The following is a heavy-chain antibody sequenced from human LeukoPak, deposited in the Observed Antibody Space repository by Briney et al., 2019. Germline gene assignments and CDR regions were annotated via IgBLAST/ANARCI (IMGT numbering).Heavy chain of an antibody. CDR1: GFTFSSYA. D-gene: IGHD3-9*01. J-gene: IGHJ4*02. Sequence: GGSLRLSCAASGFTFSSYAMSWVRQAPGKGREWVSAISGSGGSTYYADSVKGRFTISRDNSKNTLYLQMNSLRAEDTAVYYCAKGGTYYDILTGYYKEFDYWGQGTLVTVSS. CDR2: ISGSGGST. V-gene: IGHV3-23*01. CDR3: AKGGTYYDILTGYYKEFDY.